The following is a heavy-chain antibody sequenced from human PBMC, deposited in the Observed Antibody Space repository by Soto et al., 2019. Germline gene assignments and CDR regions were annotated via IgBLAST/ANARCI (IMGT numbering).Heavy chain of an antibody. CDR1: GGSISSYY. D-gene: IGHD3-22*01. CDR3: ARRDSSGYYGN. CDR2: IYHSGST. Sequence: SETLSLTCSVSGGSISSYYWSWIRQPPGKGLEWIGYIYHSGSTNYNPSLKSRLTISIDTSKNQFSLKLSSVTAADTAVYYCARRDSSGYYGNWGQGTLVTVSS. V-gene: IGHV4-59*08. J-gene: IGHJ4*02.